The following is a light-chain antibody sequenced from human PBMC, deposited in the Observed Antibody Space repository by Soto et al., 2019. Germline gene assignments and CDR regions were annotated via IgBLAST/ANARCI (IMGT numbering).Light chain of an antibody. CDR1: QSVSGNY. CDR2: GVS. Sequence: EIVLTHSPGTLSLSPCERATLSRSASQSVSGNYLSWYQQKPGQAPRLLIYGVSGRATGIPDRFSGSGSGTDFTLTISRLEPEDFAVYYCQQRSNWSITFGQGTRLEIK. CDR3: QQRSNWSIT. J-gene: IGKJ5*01. V-gene: IGKV3D-20*02.